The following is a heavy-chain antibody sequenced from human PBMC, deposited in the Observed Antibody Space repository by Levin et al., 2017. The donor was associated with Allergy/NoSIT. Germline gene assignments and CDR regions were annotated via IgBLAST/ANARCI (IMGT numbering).Heavy chain of an antibody. D-gene: IGHD4-17*01. CDR3: ARGRDYGDYMLHAFDI. V-gene: IGHV4-31*03. CDR2: IYYRGST. J-gene: IGHJ3*02. CDR1: GDSISSGDYY. Sequence: SETLSLTCTVSGDSISSGDYYWSWLRQHPGKGLEWIGYIYYRGSTYYNPSLMSRVTMSVDTSKNQFSLKLNSVIAADTALYYCARGRDYGDYMLHAFDIWGQGTMVTVSS.